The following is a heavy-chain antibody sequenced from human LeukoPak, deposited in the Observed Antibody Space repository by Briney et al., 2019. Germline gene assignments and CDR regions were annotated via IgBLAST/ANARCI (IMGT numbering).Heavy chain of an antibody. V-gene: IGHV3-7*03. CDR2: INHNGNVK. Sequence: GGSLRLSCAASGFTFSSYWMNWARQAPGKGLEWVASINHNGNVKYYVDSLKGRFTISRDNAKNSLYLQMSNLRAEDTAVYFCARGGGLDVWGQGATVTVSS. CDR1: GFTFSSYW. CDR3: ARGGGLDV. J-gene: IGHJ6*02. D-gene: IGHD3-16*01.